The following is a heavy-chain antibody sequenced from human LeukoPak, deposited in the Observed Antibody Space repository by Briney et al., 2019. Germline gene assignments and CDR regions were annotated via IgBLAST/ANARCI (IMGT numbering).Heavy chain of an antibody. J-gene: IGHJ3*02. V-gene: IGHV1-18*01. D-gene: IGHD2-2*03. CDR2: ISAYNGNT. Sequence: VASVKVSCKASGYTFTSYGISWVRQAPGQGLEWMGWISAYNGNTNYAQKLQGRVTMTTDTSTSTAYMELRSLRSDDTAVYYCASGYCSSTSCPKAAFDIWGQGTMVTVSS. CDR1: GYTFTSYG. CDR3: ASGYCSSTSCPKAAFDI.